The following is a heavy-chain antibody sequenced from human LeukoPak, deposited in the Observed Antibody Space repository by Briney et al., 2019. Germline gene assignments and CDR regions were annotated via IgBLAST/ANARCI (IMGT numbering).Heavy chain of an antibody. J-gene: IGHJ3*02. Sequence: GESLKISCKGSGYSFINDWIGWVRQMPGKGLEWMGIIYPGDSDTRYSPSFQGQVTISADKSISTAYLQWSSLKASDTAMYYCARGGGSYLSVGAFDIWGQGTMVTVSS. CDR2: IYPGDSDT. CDR1: GYSFINDW. CDR3: ARGGGSYLSVGAFDI. D-gene: IGHD1-26*01. V-gene: IGHV5-51*01.